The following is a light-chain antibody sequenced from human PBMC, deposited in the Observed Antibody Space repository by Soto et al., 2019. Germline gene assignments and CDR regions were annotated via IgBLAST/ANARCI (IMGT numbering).Light chain of an antibody. CDR2: SNN. V-gene: IGLV1-44*01. CDR3: SAFTGTTYV. Sequence: QSVLTQPPSASGTPVQRVTISCSGSSSNIGSNTVNWYQQLPGTAPKLLIYSNNQRPSGVPDRFSGSKSGTSASLAISGLQSEDEADYYCSAFTGTTYVFGTGTKVTVL. J-gene: IGLJ1*01. CDR1: SSNIGSNT.